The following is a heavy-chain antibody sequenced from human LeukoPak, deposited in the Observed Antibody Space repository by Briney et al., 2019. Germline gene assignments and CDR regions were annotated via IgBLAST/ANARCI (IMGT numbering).Heavy chain of an antibody. V-gene: IGHV4-30-4*01. D-gene: IGHD3-10*01. CDR1: GGSFGSGDYY. J-gene: IGHJ4*02. Sequence: SETLSLTCTVSGGSFGSGDYYWSWIRQPPGEGLEWIGYIYYSGTTYYNPSLKSRVTISIDMSKNQFSLKLSSVTAADTAVYYCARTAYYYGSGSYSLDYWGQGTLVTVSS. CDR3: ARTAYYYGSGSYSLDY. CDR2: IYYSGTT.